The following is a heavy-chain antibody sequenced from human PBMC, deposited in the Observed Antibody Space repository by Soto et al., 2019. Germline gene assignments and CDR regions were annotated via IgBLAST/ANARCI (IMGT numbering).Heavy chain of an antibody. D-gene: IGHD4-17*01. V-gene: IGHV4-39*01. CDR3: AILRAYFDY. CDR1: GGSISSSSYY. CDR2: IYYSGST. Sequence: PSETLSLTCIVSGGSISSSSYYWGWIREPPGKGLEWIASIYYSGSTYYNPSLESRVTISVDTSKNQFSLKLSSVTAADTALYSCAILRAYFDYCAQRSLFTVFS. J-gene: IGHJ4*02.